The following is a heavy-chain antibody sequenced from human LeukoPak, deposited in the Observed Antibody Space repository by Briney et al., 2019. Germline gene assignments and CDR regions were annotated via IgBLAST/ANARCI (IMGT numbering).Heavy chain of an antibody. CDR2: ISRGGVGT. Sequence: GGSLRLSCAASGFSVSSNHMSWVRQAPGKGLEWVSAISRGGVGTYYADSVKGRFTISRDNSKNTLYLQMNSLRADDTAVYYCAKGSVYGDFDYWGQGTLVLVSS. CDR1: GFSVSSNH. V-gene: IGHV3-23*01. CDR3: AKGSVYGDFDY. D-gene: IGHD4-17*01. J-gene: IGHJ4*02.